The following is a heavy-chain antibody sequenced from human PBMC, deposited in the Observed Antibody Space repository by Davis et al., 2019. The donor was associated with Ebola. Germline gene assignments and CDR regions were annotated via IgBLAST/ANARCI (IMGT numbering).Heavy chain of an antibody. CDR1: GFTFSDYY. CDR3: ARENIVVVPAAIVDYYYYYGMDV. V-gene: IGHV3-11*06. J-gene: IGHJ6*02. Sequence: GESLKISCAASGFTFSDYYMSWIRQAPGKGLEWVSYISSSSSYTNYADSVKGRFTISRDNAKNSLYLPMNSLRAEDTAVYYCARENIVVVPAAIVDYYYYYGMDVWGQGTTVTVSS. CDR2: ISSSSSYT. D-gene: IGHD2-2*01.